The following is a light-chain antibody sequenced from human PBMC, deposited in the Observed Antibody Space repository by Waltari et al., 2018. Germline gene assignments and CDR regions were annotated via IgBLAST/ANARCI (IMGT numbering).Light chain of an antibody. CDR1: NIGSKS. V-gene: IGLV3-21*04. Sequence: SYVVTQSPSVSVAPGETARITCGGDNIGSKSVHWSQQRPGQAPVRVISYDSDRPSGIPERFSGSNSVNTATLTISWVEAEDEADYYCLVWHSTIDHQGVFGGGTKLTVL. CDR2: YDS. CDR3: LVWHSTIDHQGV. J-gene: IGLJ2*01.